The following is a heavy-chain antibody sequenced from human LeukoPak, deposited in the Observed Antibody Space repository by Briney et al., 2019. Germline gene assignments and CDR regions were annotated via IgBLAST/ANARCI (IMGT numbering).Heavy chain of an antibody. D-gene: IGHD4-23*01. V-gene: IGHV4-59*13. CDR3: ARGNGGNSFDY. Sequence: SDPLPLTCSVSGGHISSYYWIWIRHAPGKGLEWIGYIYHSGSTNYNPSLKSRVSISVDKSKNQFSLKLSSVTAADTAVYYCARGNGGNSFDYWGQGTLVTVSS. CDR1: GGHISSYY. CDR2: IYHSGST. J-gene: IGHJ4*02.